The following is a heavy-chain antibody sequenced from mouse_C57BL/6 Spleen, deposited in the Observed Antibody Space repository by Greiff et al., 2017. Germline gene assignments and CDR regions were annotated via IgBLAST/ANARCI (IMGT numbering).Heavy chain of an antibody. J-gene: IGHJ1*03. D-gene: IGHD1-1*01. CDR1: GFTFTDYY. Sequence: DVQLQESGGGLVQPGGSLSLSCAASGFTFTDYYMSWVRQPPGKALEWLGFIRNKANGYTTEYSASVKGRFTISRDNSQSILYLQMNALRAEDSATYYCARYPSTVVADWYFDVWGTGTTVTVSS. CDR3: ARYPSTVVADWYFDV. V-gene: IGHV7-3*01. CDR2: IRNKANGYTT.